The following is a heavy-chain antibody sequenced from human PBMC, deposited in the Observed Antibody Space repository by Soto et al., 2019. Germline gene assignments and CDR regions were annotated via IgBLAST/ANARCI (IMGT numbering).Heavy chain of an antibody. Sequence: GGSLRLSCAASGFTFSSYAMHWVRQAPGKGLEWVAVISYDGSNKYYADSVKGRFTTSRDNSKNTLYLQMNSLRAEDTAVYYCARDVSYYFDYWGQGTLVTVSS. CDR1: GFTFSSYA. CDR3: ARDVSYYFDY. V-gene: IGHV3-30-3*01. J-gene: IGHJ4*02. D-gene: IGHD1-26*01. CDR2: ISYDGSNK.